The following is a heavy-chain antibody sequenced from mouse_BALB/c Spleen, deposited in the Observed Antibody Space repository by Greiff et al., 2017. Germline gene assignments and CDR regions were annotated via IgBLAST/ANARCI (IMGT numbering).Heavy chain of an antibody. Sequence: QVQLQQPGAELVRPGASVKLSCKASGYTFTSYWINWVKQRPGQGLEWIGNIYPSDSYTNYNQKFKDKATLTVDKSSSTAYMQLSSPTSEDSAVYYCTTGHDYDERAWFAYWGQGTLVTVSA. J-gene: IGHJ3*01. CDR2: IYPSDSYT. CDR3: TTGHDYDERAWFAY. V-gene: IGHV1-69*02. CDR1: GYTFTSYW. D-gene: IGHD2-4*01.